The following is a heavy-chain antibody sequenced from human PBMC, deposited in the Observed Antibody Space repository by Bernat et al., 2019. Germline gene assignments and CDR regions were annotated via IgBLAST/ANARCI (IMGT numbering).Heavy chain of an antibody. CDR1: GGSISSSSYY. Sequence: QLQLQESGPGLVKPSETLSLTCTVSGGSISSSSYYWGWIRQPPGKGLEWIGSIYYSGSTYYNPSLKSRVTISVDTSKNQFSLKLSSVTAADTAVYYCARLIEYQLLMVGAPYNWFDPWGQGTLVTVSS. V-gene: IGHV4-39*01. CDR3: ARLIEYQLLMVGAPYNWFDP. D-gene: IGHD2-2*01. J-gene: IGHJ5*02. CDR2: IYYSGST.